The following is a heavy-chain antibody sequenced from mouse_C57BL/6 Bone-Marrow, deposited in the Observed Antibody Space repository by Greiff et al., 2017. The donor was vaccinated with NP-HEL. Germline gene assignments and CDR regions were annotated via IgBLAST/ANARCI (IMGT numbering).Heavy chain of an antibody. D-gene: IGHD2-4*01. CDR3: AFDYGAY. CDR2: IQPSNSQT. Sequence: VQLQQSGAELVRPGSSVKLSCKASGYTFTSYWMDWVKQRPGQGLEWIGNIQPSNSQTHYNQKFKDKATMTVDKSSSTAYIQLISLTSEDSAVYSCAFDYGAYWGQGTLVTVSA. V-gene: IGHV1-61*01. J-gene: IGHJ3*01. CDR1: GYTFTSYW.